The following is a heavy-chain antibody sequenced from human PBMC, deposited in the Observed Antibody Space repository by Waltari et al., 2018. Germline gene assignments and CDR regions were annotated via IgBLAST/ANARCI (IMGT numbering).Heavy chain of an antibody. V-gene: IGHV1-69*01. CDR2: IIPIFGTA. Sequence: QVQLVQSGAEVKKPGSSVKVSCKASGGTFTSSASSWVRQPPGQGLGWMGGIIPIFGTANYAQKFQGRVTITADESTSTAYMELSSLRSEDTAVYYCARDIPPGRYCSSTSCYPWGQGTLVTVSS. CDR3: ARDIPPGRYCSSTSCYP. D-gene: IGHD2-2*01. J-gene: IGHJ4*02. CDR1: GGTFTSSA.